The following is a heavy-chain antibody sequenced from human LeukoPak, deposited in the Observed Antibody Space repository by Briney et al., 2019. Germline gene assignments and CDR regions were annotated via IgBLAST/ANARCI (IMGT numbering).Heavy chain of an antibody. CDR3: AKALNYWYFDL. CDR2: SGGDGGSA. V-gene: IGHV3-23*01. J-gene: IGHJ2*01. Sequence: GGSLRLSCAASGFTFSSYTMNWVRQAPGKGLEWVSASGGDGGSAYADSVKGRFTISRDSSKNTLYLQMNSLRAEDTATYYCAKALNYWYFDLWGRGNLVTVSS. CDR1: GFTFSSYT.